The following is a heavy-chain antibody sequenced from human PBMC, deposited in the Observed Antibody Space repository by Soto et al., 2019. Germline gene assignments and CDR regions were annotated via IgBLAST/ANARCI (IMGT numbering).Heavy chain of an antibody. J-gene: IGHJ5*02. D-gene: IGHD6-19*01. Sequence: GGSLRLSCAASGFTFSSYSMNWVRQAPGKGLEWVSYISSSSSTIYYADSVKGRFTISRDNAKNSLYLQMNSLRDEDTAVYYCARSKAVAGTDWFDPWGQGTLVTVSS. CDR2: ISSSSSTI. CDR1: GFTFSSYS. CDR3: ARSKAVAGTDWFDP. V-gene: IGHV3-48*02.